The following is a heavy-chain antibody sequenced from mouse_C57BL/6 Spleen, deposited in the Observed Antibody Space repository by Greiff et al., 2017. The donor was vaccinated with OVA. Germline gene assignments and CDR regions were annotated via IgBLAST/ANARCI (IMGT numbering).Heavy chain of an antibody. CDR3: ARYCNYSFGYFDY. Sequence: QVQLQQPGAELVKPGASVKLSCKASGYTFTSYWMQWVKQRPGQGLEWIGEIDPSDSYTNYNQKFKGKATLTVDTSSSTAYMQLSSLTSEDSAVYYCARYCNYSFGYFDYWGQGTTLTVSS. D-gene: IGHD2-1*01. V-gene: IGHV1-50*01. CDR2: IDPSDSYT. CDR1: GYTFTSYW. J-gene: IGHJ2*01.